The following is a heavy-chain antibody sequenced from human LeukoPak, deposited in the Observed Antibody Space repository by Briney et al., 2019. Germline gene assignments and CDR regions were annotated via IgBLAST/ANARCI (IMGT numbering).Heavy chain of an antibody. CDR2: ISSSGSTI. D-gene: IGHD3-10*02. CDR1: GFTFSSYE. V-gene: IGHV3-48*03. CDR3: AELGITMIGGV. Sequence: PGGSLRLSCAASGFTFSSYEMNWVRQAPGKGLEWVSYISSSGSTIYYADSVKGRFTISRDNAKNSLYLQMNSLGAEDKAVYNCAELGITMIGGVWGKGTTVTISS. J-gene: IGHJ6*04.